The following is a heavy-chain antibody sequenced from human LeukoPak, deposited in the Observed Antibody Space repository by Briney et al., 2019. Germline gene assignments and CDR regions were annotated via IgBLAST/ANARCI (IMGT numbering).Heavy chain of an antibody. CDR3: ARARRIAAASFFDY. Sequence: LRLSCAASGFTFSSYAMSWIRQHPGKGLEWIGYIYYSGSTYYNPSLKSRVTISVDTSKNQFSLKLSSVTAADTAVYYCARARRIAAASFFDYWGQGTLVTVSS. CDR1: GFTFSSYA. J-gene: IGHJ4*02. D-gene: IGHD6-13*01. CDR2: IYYSGST. V-gene: IGHV4-31*02.